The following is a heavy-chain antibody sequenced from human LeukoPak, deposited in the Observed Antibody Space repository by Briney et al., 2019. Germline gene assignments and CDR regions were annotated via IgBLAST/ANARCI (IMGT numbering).Heavy chain of an antibody. CDR3: ARRAGGYSHPYGY. CDR1: GFTLSSYE. J-gene: IGHJ4*02. CDR2: IYSGGST. D-gene: IGHD4-23*01. Sequence: GGSLRLSSTVSGFTLSSYEMSWIRQAPGKGLEWVSVIYSGGSTYYADSVKGRFTISRDNSKNTLYLQMNSLRAEDTAVYYCARRAGGYSHPYGYWGQGVLVTVSS. V-gene: IGHV3-53*01.